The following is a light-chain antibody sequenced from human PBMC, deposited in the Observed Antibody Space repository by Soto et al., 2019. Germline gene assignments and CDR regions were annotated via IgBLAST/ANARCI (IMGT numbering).Light chain of an antibody. CDR1: SSDVGGYNY. CDR3: SLYTSSSTLMV. J-gene: IGLJ2*01. Sequence: QSVLTQPASVSVSPGQSITISCTGTSSDVGGYNYVSWYQQHPGKAPKLMIYDVSNRPSGVSNRFSGSKSGNTASLTISGLQAEDEADYYCSLYTSSSTLMVFGGGTKLTVL. V-gene: IGLV2-14*01. CDR2: DVS.